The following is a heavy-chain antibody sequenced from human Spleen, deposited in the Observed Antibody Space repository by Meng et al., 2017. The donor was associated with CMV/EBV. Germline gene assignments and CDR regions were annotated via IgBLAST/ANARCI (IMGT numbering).Heavy chain of an antibody. CDR2: ISGSGATA. CDR1: GFTLSSYA. Sequence: GGSLRLSCAASGFTLSSYAMNWVRQTPGKGLEWVSTISGSGATAYYADSVKGRFTISRGNSNNTLFLQMSSLRAEDTAVYYCAKVSARGDYYDFWSGPMDVWGQGTTVTVSS. CDR3: AKVSARGDYYDFWSGPMDV. D-gene: IGHD3-3*01. V-gene: IGHV3-23*01. J-gene: IGHJ6*02.